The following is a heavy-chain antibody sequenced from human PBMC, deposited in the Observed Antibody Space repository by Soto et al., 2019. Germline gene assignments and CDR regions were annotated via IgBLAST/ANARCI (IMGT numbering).Heavy chain of an antibody. D-gene: IGHD6-13*01. CDR1: GFTSSSYA. Sequence: QVQLVESGGGVVQPGRSLRLSCAASGFTSSSYAMHWVRQAPGKGLEWVAVIPYDGSNKYYADSVKGRFTISRDNSKNTLYLQMNSLRAEDTAVYYCASGGSSSWYWGYWGQGTLVTVSS. V-gene: IGHV3-30-3*01. J-gene: IGHJ4*02. CDR2: IPYDGSNK. CDR3: ASGGSSSWYWGY.